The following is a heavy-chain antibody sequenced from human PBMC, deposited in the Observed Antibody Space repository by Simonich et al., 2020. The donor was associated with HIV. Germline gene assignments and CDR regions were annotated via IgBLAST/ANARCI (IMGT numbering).Heavy chain of an antibody. CDR2: INHSGNT. V-gene: IGHV4-34*01. CDR1: GGSFSGYS. CDR3: ARSPYYYDISGDLDY. D-gene: IGHD3-22*01. J-gene: IGHJ4*02. Sequence: QVQLQQWGAGLLKPSETLSLTCAVYGGSFSGYSWIWIRQPPGKGLECIGEINHSGNTNYNPSLKTRVTISLDTSKNQFSLKLSSVTAADTAVYYCARSPYYYDISGDLDYWGQGTLVTVSS.